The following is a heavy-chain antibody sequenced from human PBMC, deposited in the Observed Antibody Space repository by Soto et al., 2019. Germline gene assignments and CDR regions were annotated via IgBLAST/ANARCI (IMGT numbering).Heavy chain of an antibody. V-gene: IGHV5-51*01. J-gene: IGHJ5*02. CDR3: ARIPSSGSYLDWFDP. CDR2: IYPGDSDT. D-gene: IGHD1-26*01. CDR1: GYSFTIYC. Sequence: GESLKSSCKGSGYSFTIYCIGWVLQMPGKGLEWMGIIYPGDSDTRYSPSFQGQVTISADKSISTAYLQWSSLKASDTAMYYCARIPSSGSYLDWFDPWGQGTLVTVSS.